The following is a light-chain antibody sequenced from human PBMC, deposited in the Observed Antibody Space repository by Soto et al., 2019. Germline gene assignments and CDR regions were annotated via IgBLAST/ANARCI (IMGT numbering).Light chain of an antibody. CDR3: MQALQTPRT. CDR2: LGS. V-gene: IGKV2-28*01. CDR1: QSLLHSSGYNY. Sequence: DIVMTQSPLSLPVTPGEPASISCRSSQSLLHSSGYNYVDWYLQKPGQSPQLLIYLGSNRASGGPDRFSGSGSGTDFTLTISRVEAEDVGVYYCMQALQTPRTFGQGTKLEIK. J-gene: IGKJ2*01.